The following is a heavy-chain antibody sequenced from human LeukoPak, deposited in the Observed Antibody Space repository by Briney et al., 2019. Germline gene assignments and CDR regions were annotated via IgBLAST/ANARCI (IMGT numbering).Heavy chain of an antibody. J-gene: IGHJ5*02. V-gene: IGHV3-30*02. D-gene: IGHD3-22*01. CDR1: GFIFNSYG. CDR3: ARDTAYYYDSSGYYPNWFDP. Sequence: GGSLRVSCAASGFIFNSYGMHWVRQAPGKGLEWVAYTRYDGSTKYYADSVKGRFTISRDNSKNTLYLQMNSLRAEDTAVYYCARDTAYYYDSSGYYPNWFDPWGQGTLVTVSS. CDR2: TRYDGSTK.